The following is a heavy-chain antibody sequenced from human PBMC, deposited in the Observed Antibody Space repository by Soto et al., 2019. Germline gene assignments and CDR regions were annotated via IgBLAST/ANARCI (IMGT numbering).Heavy chain of an antibody. CDR3: ARAMDFWSGYSAYYYMDV. Sequence: SETLSLTCAVYGGSFSGYYWSWIRQPPGKGLEWIGEINHSGSTNYNPSLKSRVTISVDTSKNQFSLKLSSVTAADTAVYYCARAMDFWSGYSAYYYMDVWGKGTTVTVSS. J-gene: IGHJ6*03. CDR2: INHSGST. D-gene: IGHD3-3*01. V-gene: IGHV4-34*01. CDR1: GGSFSGYY.